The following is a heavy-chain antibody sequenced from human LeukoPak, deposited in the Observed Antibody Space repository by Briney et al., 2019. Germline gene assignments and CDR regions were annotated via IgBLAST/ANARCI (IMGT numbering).Heavy chain of an antibody. D-gene: IGHD6-13*01. J-gene: IGHJ4*02. CDR2: ISSSSSYI. CDR3: ASGSSLYDY. V-gene: IGHV3-21*01. CDR1: GFTFSSYS. Sequence: GALRLSCAASGFTFSSYSMNWVRQAPGKGLEWVSSISSSSSYIYYADSMKGRFTISRDNAKNSLYLQMNSLRAEDTAVYYCASGSSLYDYWGQGTLVTVSS.